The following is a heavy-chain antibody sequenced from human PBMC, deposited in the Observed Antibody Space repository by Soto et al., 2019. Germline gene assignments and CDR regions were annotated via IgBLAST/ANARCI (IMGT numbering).Heavy chain of an antibody. CDR3: AREIAARR. CDR1: GFTFSSYW. D-gene: IGHD6-13*01. J-gene: IGHJ6*04. Sequence: EVQLVESGGGLVQPGGSLRLSCAASGFTFSSYWMSWFRQAPGQGLEWVANIKQDGSEENYVDSVKGRFTISRDNAKKALYLQMNGLRVEDTAVYYCAREIAARRWGKGNRVTVSS. V-gene: IGHV3-7*01. CDR2: IKQDGSEE.